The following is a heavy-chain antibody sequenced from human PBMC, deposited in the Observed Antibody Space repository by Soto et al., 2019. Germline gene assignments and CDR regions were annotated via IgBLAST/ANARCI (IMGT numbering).Heavy chain of an antibody. CDR3: ARVDFWSGFWGLDY. V-gene: IGHV3-7*01. D-gene: IGHD3-3*01. CDR1: GFAFGSHW. J-gene: IGHJ4*02. Sequence: PGGSLRLSCAASGFAFGSHWMSWVRQAPGKGLEWVANIKEDGSEKYYVDSVKGRFTVSRDNAKNSLSLEMSSLGAEDTAMYYCARVDFWSGFWGLDYWGQGTLVTVSS. CDR2: IKEDGSEK.